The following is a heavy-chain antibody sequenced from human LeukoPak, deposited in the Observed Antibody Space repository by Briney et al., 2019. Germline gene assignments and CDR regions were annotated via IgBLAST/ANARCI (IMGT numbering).Heavy chain of an antibody. Sequence: SETLSLTCTVSGGSISSYYWSWVRQPPGKGLEWIGSGSTYYNPSLKSRVTISVDTSKNQFSLKLSSVTAADTAVYFCASPRGDDSGGYYTWYFHHWGQGILVTVSS. J-gene: IGHJ1*01. CDR3: ASPRGDDSGGYYTWYFHH. V-gene: IGHV4-4*09. CDR2: GST. CDR1: GGSISSYY. D-gene: IGHD3-22*01.